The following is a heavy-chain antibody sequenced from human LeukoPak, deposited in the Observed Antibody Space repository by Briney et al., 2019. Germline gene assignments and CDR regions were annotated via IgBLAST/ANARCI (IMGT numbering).Heavy chain of an antibody. CDR3: ARGKSGYPWYFDL. D-gene: IGHD3-3*01. V-gene: IGHV4-59*01. CDR1: GGSISSYY. CDR2: IYYSGST. Sequence: PSETLPLTCTVSGGSISSYYWSWIPQPPGKGLEWIGYIYYSGSTNYNPSLKSRVTISVDTSKNQFSLKLSFVTAADTAVYYCARGKSGYPWYFDLWGRGTLVTVSS. J-gene: IGHJ2*01.